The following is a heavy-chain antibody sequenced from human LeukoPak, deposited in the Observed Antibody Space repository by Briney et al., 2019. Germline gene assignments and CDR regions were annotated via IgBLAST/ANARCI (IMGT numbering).Heavy chain of an antibody. CDR1: GFTFSSYG. Sequence: GGSLRLSCAASGFTFSSYGMHWVRQAPGKGLEWVAVIWYDGSNKYYADPVKGRFTISRDNSKNTLYLQMNSLRAEDTAVYYCARAPTVGVVPCDYWGKGTLVTVSS. J-gene: IGHJ4*02. V-gene: IGHV3-33*01. D-gene: IGHD4-23*01. CDR3: ARAPTVGVVPCDY. CDR2: IWYDGSNK.